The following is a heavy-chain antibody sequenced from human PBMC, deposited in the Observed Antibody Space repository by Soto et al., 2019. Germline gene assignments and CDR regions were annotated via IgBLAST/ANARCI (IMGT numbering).Heavy chain of an antibody. V-gene: IGHV1-2*02. CDR2: INPNSGGT. CDR3: ARVRITMVLGVTSVYYGMDV. Sequence: ASVKVSCKASGYTFTGYYMHWVRQAPGQGLEWMGWINPNSGGTNYVQKFQGRVTMTRDTSISTAFMELSRLRSDDTAVYYCARVRITMVLGVTSVYYGMDVWDQGTTVTVSS. D-gene: IGHD3-10*01. J-gene: IGHJ6*02. CDR1: GYTFTGYY.